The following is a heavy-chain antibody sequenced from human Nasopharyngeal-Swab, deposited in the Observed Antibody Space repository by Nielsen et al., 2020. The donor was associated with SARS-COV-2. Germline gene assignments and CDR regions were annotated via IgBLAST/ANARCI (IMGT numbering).Heavy chain of an antibody. CDR2: ISSSSNYI. CDR1: GFTFNMYS. Sequence: GGSLRLPCVTSGFTFNMYSMHWVRQAPGKGLEWVSSISSSSNYIYYGDSVKGRFTISRDNTQKSLYLEMNSLRVEDTAVYYCARLGTESYHYYSLDVWGQGTTVTVSS. V-gene: IGHV3-21*01. CDR3: ARLGTESYHYYSLDV. J-gene: IGHJ6*02. D-gene: IGHD1-1*01.